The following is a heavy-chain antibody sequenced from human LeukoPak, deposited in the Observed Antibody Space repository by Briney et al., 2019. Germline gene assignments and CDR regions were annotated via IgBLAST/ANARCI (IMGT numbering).Heavy chain of an antibody. V-gene: IGHV1-69*04. CDR2: IIPISGIA. J-gene: IGHJ6*02. D-gene: IGHD3-16*01. CDR1: GGTFSSYA. Sequence: ASMTVSCKASGGTFSSYAISWVRQAPGQGLEWMGRIIPISGIANYAQKFQGRVTITADKSTSTAYMELSSLRSEDTAVYYCASLLTTGNWFYYYGMDVWGQGTTVTVSS. CDR3: ASLLTTGNWFYYYGMDV.